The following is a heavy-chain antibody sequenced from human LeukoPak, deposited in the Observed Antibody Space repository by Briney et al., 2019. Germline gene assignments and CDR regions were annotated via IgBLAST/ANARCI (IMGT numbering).Heavy chain of an antibody. CDR3: TRLHDYGGYRCWFDP. J-gene: IGHJ5*02. D-gene: IGHD4/OR15-4a*01. Sequence: GSLRLSCAASGFTFNNYWMSWVRQAPGKGLEWVANIKQDGSEKYYVDSVKGRFTISRDNAKNSLYLQMNSLRGEDTAVYYCTRLHDYGGYRCWFDPWGQGTLVTVSS. V-gene: IGHV3-7*03. CDR1: GFTFNNYW. CDR2: IKQDGSEK.